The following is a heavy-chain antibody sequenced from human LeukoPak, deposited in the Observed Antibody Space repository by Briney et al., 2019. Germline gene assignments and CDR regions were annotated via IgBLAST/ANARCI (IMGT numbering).Heavy chain of an antibody. CDR3: ARDFRNYDILTGYYVRYYYYYMDV. Sequence: ASVKVSRKASGYTFTSYYMHWVRQAPGQGLEWMGWINPNSGGTNYAQKFQGRVTMTRDTSISTAYMELSRLRSDDTAVYYCARDFRNYDILTGYYVRYYYYYMDVWGKGTTVTISS. D-gene: IGHD3-9*01. J-gene: IGHJ6*03. V-gene: IGHV1-2*02. CDR1: GYTFTSYY. CDR2: INPNSGGT.